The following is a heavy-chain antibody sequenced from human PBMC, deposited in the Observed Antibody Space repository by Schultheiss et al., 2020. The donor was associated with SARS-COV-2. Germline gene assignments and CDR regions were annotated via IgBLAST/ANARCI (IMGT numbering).Heavy chain of an antibody. CDR2: ISGSGGST. V-gene: IGHV3-23*01. D-gene: IGHD3-3*01. CDR3: AVDFWSGYYIGANLDFAY. CDR1: GFTFSSYA. Sequence: GGSLRLSCAASGFTFSSYAMSWVRQAPGKGLEWVSAISGSGGSTYYADSVKGRFTISRDNSKNTLYLQMNSLRAEDTAVYYCAVDFWSGYYIGANLDFAYWGQGTLVTVSS. J-gene: IGHJ4*02.